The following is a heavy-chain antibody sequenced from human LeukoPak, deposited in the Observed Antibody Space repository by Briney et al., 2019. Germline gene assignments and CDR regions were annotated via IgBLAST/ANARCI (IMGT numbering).Heavy chain of an antibody. CDR1: GGTFSSYA. CDR3: ARDDIVVVPAADSGYYYYGMDV. J-gene: IGHJ6*02. D-gene: IGHD2-2*01. V-gene: IGHV1-69*13. Sequence: SVTVSCRASGGTFSSYAISWVRQATGQGLEWMGGIIPIFGTANYAQKFQGRVTITADESTSTAYMELSSLRSEDTAVYYCARDDIVVVPAADSGYYYYGMDVWGQGTMVTVSS. CDR2: IIPIFGTA.